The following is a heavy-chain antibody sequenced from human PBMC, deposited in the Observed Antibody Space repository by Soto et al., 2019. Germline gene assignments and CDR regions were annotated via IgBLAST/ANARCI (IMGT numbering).Heavy chain of an antibody. Sequence: SETLSLTCTVSGGSISSYYWSWIRQPPGKGLEWIGYIYYSGSTNYNPSLKSRVTISVDTSKSQFSLKLSSVIAADTAVYYCARAPPYYYDSSGYYGPFDYWGQGTPVTVSS. D-gene: IGHD3-22*01. CDR1: GGSISSYY. V-gene: IGHV4-59*01. J-gene: IGHJ4*02. CDR2: IYYSGST. CDR3: ARAPPYYYDSSGYYGPFDY.